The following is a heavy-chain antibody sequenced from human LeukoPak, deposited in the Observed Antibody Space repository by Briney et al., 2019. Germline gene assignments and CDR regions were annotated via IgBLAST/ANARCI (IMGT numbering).Heavy chain of an antibody. V-gene: IGHV1-18*01. Sequence: GASVKVSCKASGYTFTSYGISWVRQAPGQGLEWMGWISGYNGNTNYAQKLQGRVTMTTDTSTSTAYMELRSLRSDDTAVYYCARGRSGSSTQDAFDIWGQGTMVTVSS. D-gene: IGHD2-15*01. CDR2: ISGYNGNT. J-gene: IGHJ3*02. CDR1: GYTFTSYG. CDR3: ARGRSGSSTQDAFDI.